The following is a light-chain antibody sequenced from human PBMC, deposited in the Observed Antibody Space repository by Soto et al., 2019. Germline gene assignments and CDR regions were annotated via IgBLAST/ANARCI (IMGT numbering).Light chain of an antibody. Sequence: QSALTQPASVSGSPGQSITISCTGTSSDVGGYNYVSWYQQHPGKAPKLMIYDVSNRPSGVSNRFSGSKSGNTASLTISGRQAEDDADYYCSSYTSSSPLVVFGGGTMLAV. J-gene: IGLJ2*01. CDR1: SSDVGGYNY. V-gene: IGLV2-14*01. CDR3: SSYTSSSPLVV. CDR2: DVS.